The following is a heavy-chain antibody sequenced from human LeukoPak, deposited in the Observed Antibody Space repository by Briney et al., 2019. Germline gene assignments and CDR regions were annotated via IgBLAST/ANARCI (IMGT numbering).Heavy chain of an antibody. V-gene: IGHV1-2*04. D-gene: IGHD2-2*01. CDR3: ARDRGGYCSSTSCYGSFWFDP. J-gene: IGHJ5*02. Sequence: GASVKISCKASGYTFTGYYMHWVRQPPEQGLEWMGWINPNSGGTNYAQKFQGWVTMTRDTSISTAYMELSRLRSDDTAVYYCARDRGGYCSSTSCYGSFWFDPWGQGTLVTVSS. CDR2: INPNSGGT. CDR1: GYTFTGYY.